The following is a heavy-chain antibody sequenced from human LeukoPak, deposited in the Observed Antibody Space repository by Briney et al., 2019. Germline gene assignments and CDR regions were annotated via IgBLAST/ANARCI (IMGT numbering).Heavy chain of an antibody. Sequence: PGGSLRLSCEASEFTPKDYWMHWVRQGPGKGLVRVSRINSDGSSASYADSVKGRFTISRDNAKNTLYLQMNSLRAEDTAVYYCARGSPTPNSRYFDLWGRGTLVTVSS. CDR1: EFTPKDYW. CDR2: INSDGSSA. CDR3: ARGSPTPNSRYFDL. V-gene: IGHV3-74*01. D-gene: IGHD4-11*01. J-gene: IGHJ2*01.